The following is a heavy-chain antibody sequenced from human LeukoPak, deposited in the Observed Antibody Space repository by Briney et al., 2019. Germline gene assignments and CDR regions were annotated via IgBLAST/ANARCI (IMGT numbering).Heavy chain of an antibody. V-gene: IGHV1-69*06. CDR2: IIPIFGTA. D-gene: IGHD3-10*01. CDR1: GGTFSSYA. J-gene: IGHJ4*02. CDR3: ARDPVRGRSARGPYFDY. Sequence: GSSVKVSCKASGGTFSSYAISWVRQAPGQGLEWMGGIIPIFGTANYAQKFQGRVTITADKSTSTAYMELSSLRSEDTAVYYCARDPVRGRSARGPYFDYWGQGTLVTVSS.